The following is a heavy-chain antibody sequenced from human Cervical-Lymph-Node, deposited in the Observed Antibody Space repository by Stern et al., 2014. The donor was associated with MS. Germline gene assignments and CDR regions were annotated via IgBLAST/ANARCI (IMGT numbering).Heavy chain of an antibody. D-gene: IGHD1-26*01. CDR3: TRAGRPTDY. J-gene: IGHJ4*02. CDR1: GFTFNNYW. CDR2: IKQDGSQQ. V-gene: IGHV3-7*01. Sequence: VQLXESGGGLVQPGGSLRLSCAASGFTFNNYWMSWVRQAPGKGLEWVANIKQDGSQQSYVDSVRGRFTISRDNAKNSLYLQMNSLRAEDTAVYYCTRAGRPTDYWGQGTLVTVSS.